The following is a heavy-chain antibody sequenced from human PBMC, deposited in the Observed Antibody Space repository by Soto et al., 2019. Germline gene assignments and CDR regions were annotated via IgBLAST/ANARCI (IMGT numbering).Heavy chain of an antibody. CDR2: IYYSGST. CDR3: AREGLDDSSGYYIF. J-gene: IGHJ4*02. Sequence: SETLSLTCTVSGGSISSGDYYWSWIRQPPGKGLEWIGYIYYSGSTYYNPSLKSRVTISVDTSKNQFSLKLSSVTAADTAVYYCAREGLDDSSGYYIFWGQGTLVTVSS. CDR1: GGSISSGDYY. V-gene: IGHV4-30-4*01. D-gene: IGHD3-22*01.